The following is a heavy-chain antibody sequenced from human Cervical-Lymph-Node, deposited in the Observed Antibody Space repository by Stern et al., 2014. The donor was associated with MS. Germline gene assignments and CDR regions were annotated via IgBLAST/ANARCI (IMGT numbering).Heavy chain of an antibody. V-gene: IGHV2-70*04. CDR3: ARTSCYHSSGYFFDY. CDR1: GFSLSTSAMR. Sequence: QVTLRESGPALVQPTQTLTLTCTFSGFSLSTSAMRVSWIRQPPGKALEWLARSDWDDDKFYSTSLKTRLTISKDTSKSQVVFTMTNMDPVDTATYYCARTSCYHSSGYFFDYWGQGTLVTVSS. D-gene: IGHD3-22*01. J-gene: IGHJ4*02. CDR2: SDWDDDK.